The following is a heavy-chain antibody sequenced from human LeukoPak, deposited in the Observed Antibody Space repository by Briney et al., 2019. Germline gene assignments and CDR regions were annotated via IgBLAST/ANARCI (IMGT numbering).Heavy chain of an antibody. CDR3: ARVWVIAAAGDTLDY. J-gene: IGHJ4*02. CDR2: IRSSSRTI. CDR1: GFTFSSYS. D-gene: IGHD6-13*01. Sequence: GGSLRLSCAASGFTFSSYSMNWVRQAPGKGLEWLSYIRSSSRTIYYADSVKGRFTISRDNAKNSLYLQMNSLRAEDTAVYYCARVWVIAAAGDTLDYWGQGTLVTVSS. V-gene: IGHV3-48*01.